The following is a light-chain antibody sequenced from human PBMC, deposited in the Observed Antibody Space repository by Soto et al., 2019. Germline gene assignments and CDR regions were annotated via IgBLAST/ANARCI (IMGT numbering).Light chain of an antibody. CDR1: QSVSSNY. V-gene: IGKV3D-20*02. CDR2: AAS. CDR3: QQGSTCPVFT. J-gene: IGKJ3*01. Sequence: IVLTQSPGTLSLSPGERATLSCRAGQSVSSNYLAWYHQKPGQAPRLLIYAASSRATGIPERFSGSGCGTDFTSTIDGMVPQDFVVYYCQQGSTCPVFTFGPGTTLDL.